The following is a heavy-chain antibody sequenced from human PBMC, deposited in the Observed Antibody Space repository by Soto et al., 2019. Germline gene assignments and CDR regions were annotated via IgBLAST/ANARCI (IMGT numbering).Heavy chain of an antibody. Sequence: LRLSCAASGFTFTRYSMNWVRQAPGKGLEWVSSISSTTNYIYYGDSMEGRFTISRDNAKNSLYLEMNSLRAEDTAVYYCARESEDLTSNFDYWGQGTLVTVSS. CDR1: GFTFTRYS. J-gene: IGHJ4*02. V-gene: IGHV3-21*06. CDR2: ISSTTNYI. CDR3: ARESEDLTSNFDY.